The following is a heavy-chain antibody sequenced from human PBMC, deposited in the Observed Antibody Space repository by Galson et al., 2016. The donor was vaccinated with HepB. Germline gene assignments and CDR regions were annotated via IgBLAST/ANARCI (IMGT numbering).Heavy chain of an antibody. Sequence: SLRLSCAASGFTFGNYAMTWVRQAPGKGLEWVSIISGGDDTTYYADSVTGRFTISRDNSKNTLYVQIHSLRVADSAVYYCAKKGGGSTWDEPQDSFDYWGQGTLVTVSS. CDR1: GFTFGNYA. J-gene: IGHJ4*02. D-gene: IGHD6-13*01. CDR2: ISGGDDTT. CDR3: AKKGGGSTWDEPQDSFDY. V-gene: IGHV3-23*01.